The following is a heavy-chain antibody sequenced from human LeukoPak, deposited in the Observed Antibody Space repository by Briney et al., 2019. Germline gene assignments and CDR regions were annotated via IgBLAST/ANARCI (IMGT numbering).Heavy chain of an antibody. D-gene: IGHD6-19*01. CDR2: IYTSGGT. CDR3: ARGVAGTFSFDY. Sequence: SQTLSLTCTVSGGSISSGTYYWSWIRQPAGKGLEWIGRIYTSGGTNYNPSLKSRITISVDTSKNQFSLKLSSVTAVDTAVYYCARGVAGTFSFDYWGQGTLVTVSS. CDR1: GGSISSGTYY. V-gene: IGHV4-61*02. J-gene: IGHJ4*02.